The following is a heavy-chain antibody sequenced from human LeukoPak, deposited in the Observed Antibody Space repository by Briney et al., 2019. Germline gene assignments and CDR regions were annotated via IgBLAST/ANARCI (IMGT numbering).Heavy chain of an antibody. J-gene: IGHJ4*02. D-gene: IGHD3-3*01. CDR1: GYTFTSYG. V-gene: IGHV1-18*01. CDR3: AVHDFYSGGYHFDY. CDR2: ISGYNGNT. Sequence: ASVKVSCKASGYTFTSYGISWLRLAPGQGLEWLGWISGYNGNTNYAQKFQGRVTMTTDTPTSTAYMDLRSLKSDDTAVYYCAVHDFYSGGYHFDYWGQGTLVTVSS.